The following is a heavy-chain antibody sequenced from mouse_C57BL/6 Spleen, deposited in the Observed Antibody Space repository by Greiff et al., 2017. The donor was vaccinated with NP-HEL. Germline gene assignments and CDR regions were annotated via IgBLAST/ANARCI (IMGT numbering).Heavy chain of an antibody. V-gene: IGHV1-82*01. CDR2: IYPGDGET. J-gene: IGHJ4*01. Sequence: VQLQESGPELVKPGASVKISCKASGYAFSSSWMNWVKQRPGKGLEWIGRIYPGDGETNYNGKFKGKATLTADKSSSTAYMQLSSLTSEDSAVYFCARGGIITTVVATRAMDYWGQGTSVTVSS. CDR3: ARGGIITTVVATRAMDY. CDR1: GYAFSSSW. D-gene: IGHD1-1*01.